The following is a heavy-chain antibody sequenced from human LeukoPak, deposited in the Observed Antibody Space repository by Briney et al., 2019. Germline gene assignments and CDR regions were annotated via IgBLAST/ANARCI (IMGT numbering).Heavy chain of an antibody. V-gene: IGHV4-38-2*02. CDR2: IYHSGST. Sequence: SETLSLTCTVSGYSISSGYYWGWIRQPPGKGLEWIGSIYHSGSTYYSPSLKSRVTISVDTSKNQFSLKLSSVTAADTAVYYCARGTHEWRSWFDPWGQGTLVTVSS. J-gene: IGHJ5*02. CDR3: ARGTHEWRSWFDP. CDR1: GYSISSGYY. D-gene: IGHD1-7*01.